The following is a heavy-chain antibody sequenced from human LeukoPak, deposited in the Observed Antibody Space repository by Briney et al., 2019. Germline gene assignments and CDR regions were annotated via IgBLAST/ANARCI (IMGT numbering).Heavy chain of an antibody. Sequence: SETLSLTCAVSGASITSHPWNWVRQPPGKGLEWIGEMYNSGTGTYKPSLRGRVTMFFDESKNHFSLKLNSVTAADTAVYYCARGGNWDFDYWDQGVLVIVSS. D-gene: IGHD7-27*01. CDR2: MYNSGTG. CDR1: GASITSHPW. CDR3: ARGGNWDFDY. V-gene: IGHV4-4*02. J-gene: IGHJ4*02.